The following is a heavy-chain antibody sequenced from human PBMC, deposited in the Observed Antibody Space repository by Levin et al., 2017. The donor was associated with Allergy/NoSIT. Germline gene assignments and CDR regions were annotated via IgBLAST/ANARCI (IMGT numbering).Heavy chain of an antibody. V-gene: IGHV3-72*01. D-gene: IGHD2-15*01. CDR3: AREGEDIVVVVAATHYYYYYMDV. CDR2: TRNKANSYTT. J-gene: IGHJ6*03. CDR1: GFTFSDHY. Sequence: PGGSLRLSCAASGFTFSDHYMDWVRQAPGKGLEWVGRTRNKANSYTTEYAASVKGRFTISRDDSKNSLYLQMNSLKTEDTAVYYCAREGEDIVVVVAATHYYYYYMDVWGKGTTVTVSS.